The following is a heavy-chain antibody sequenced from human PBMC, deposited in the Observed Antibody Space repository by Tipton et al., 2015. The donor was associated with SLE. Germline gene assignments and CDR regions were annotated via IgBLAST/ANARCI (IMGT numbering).Heavy chain of an antibody. CDR1: GGSFSGYY. V-gene: IGHV4-34*01. CDR3: ARESKTYYYDSSGH. J-gene: IGHJ4*02. CDR2: ISHSGST. D-gene: IGHD3-22*01. Sequence: TLSLTCAVYGGSFSGYYWSWIRQPPGKGLEWIGEISHSGSTNYNPSLKSRVTISVDTSKNQFSLKVSSVTAADTAVYYCARESKTYYYDSSGHWGQGTLVTVSS.